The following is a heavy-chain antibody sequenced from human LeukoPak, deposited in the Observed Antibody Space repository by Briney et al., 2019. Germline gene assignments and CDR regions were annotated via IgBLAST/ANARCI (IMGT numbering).Heavy chain of an antibody. V-gene: IGHV1-18*01. Sequence: ASVKVSCKASGYTFTSYGISWVRQAPGQGLEWMGWISAYNGNTNYAQKPQGRVTMTRDTSTSTVYMELSSLRSEDTAVYSCARVRYCTSTSCPDFDCWGQGTLVTVSS. CDR1: GYTFTSYG. J-gene: IGHJ4*02. CDR3: ARVRYCTSTSCPDFDC. CDR2: ISAYNGNT. D-gene: IGHD2-2*01.